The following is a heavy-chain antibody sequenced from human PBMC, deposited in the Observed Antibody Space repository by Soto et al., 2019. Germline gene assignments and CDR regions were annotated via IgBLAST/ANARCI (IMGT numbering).Heavy chain of an antibody. D-gene: IGHD3-9*01. V-gene: IGHV4-30-4*01. CDR2: IYYSGST. Sequence: SSETLSLTCTVSGGSISSGDYYWIWIRQPPGKGLEWIGYIYYSGSTYYNPSLKSRVTISVDTSKNQFSLKLSSVTAADTAVYYCARGYFDWLFPSYNWFDPWGQGTLVTVSS. CDR1: GGSISSGDYY. CDR3: ARGYFDWLFPSYNWFDP. J-gene: IGHJ5*02.